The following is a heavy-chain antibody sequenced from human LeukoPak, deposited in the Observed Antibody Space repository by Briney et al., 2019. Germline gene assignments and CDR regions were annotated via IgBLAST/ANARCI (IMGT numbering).Heavy chain of an antibody. Sequence: SETLSLTCTVSGGSISSSSYYWGWIRQPPGKGLEWIGSIYYSGSTYYNPSLKSRATISVDTSKNQFSLKLSSVTAADTAVYYCARAAAIDAFDIWGQGTMVTVSS. V-gene: IGHV4-39*01. CDR1: GGSISSSSYY. CDR3: ARAAAIDAFDI. CDR2: IYYSGST. D-gene: IGHD2-2*02. J-gene: IGHJ3*02.